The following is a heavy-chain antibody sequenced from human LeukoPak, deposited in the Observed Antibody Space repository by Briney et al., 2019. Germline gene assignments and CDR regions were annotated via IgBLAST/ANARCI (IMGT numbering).Heavy chain of an antibody. J-gene: IGHJ4*02. V-gene: IGHV4-59*01. CDR3: ARATWLPVGLYYYDSRGYYYYFDY. Sequence: SETLSLTCTVSGVSISDYYWSWIRQAPAKGLEWIGYIYVSGSTNYNPSLKSRVTISVDTSKNQFSLKLSSVTAADTAVYYCARATWLPVGLYYYDSRGYYYYFDYWGQGTLVTVSS. CDR2: IYVSGST. CDR1: GVSISDYY. D-gene: IGHD3-22*01.